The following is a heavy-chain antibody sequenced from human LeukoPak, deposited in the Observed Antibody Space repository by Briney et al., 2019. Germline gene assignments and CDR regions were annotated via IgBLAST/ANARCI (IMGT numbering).Heavy chain of an antibody. CDR1: GYNFTSYW. V-gene: IGHV5-51*01. D-gene: IGHD2-2*01. CDR2: IYPGDSDI. Sequence: GESLKISCQGSGYNFTSYWIAWVRQMPGRGLEWMGIIYPGDSDIRYSPSLQGQVTISADKSVTTAYLQWSSLKASDTAMYYCARGYCRGTSCSHRRAFDIWGQGTMVTVSS. CDR3: ARGYCRGTSCSHRRAFDI. J-gene: IGHJ3*02.